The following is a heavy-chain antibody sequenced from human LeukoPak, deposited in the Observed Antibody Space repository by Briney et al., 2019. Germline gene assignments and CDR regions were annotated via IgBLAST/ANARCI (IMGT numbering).Heavy chain of an antibody. D-gene: IGHD3-10*01. V-gene: IGHV4-59*01. J-gene: IGHJ5*02. CDR3: ARDDYRGVTNFDP. CDR1: GGSISPYF. CDR2: ISYTGNT. Sequence: SETLSLTCTVSGGSISPYFWSWIRQPPGKGLEWIGYISYTGNTNYNPSLKSRVTISVDTSKDQFSLQLTSVTAADTAVYYCARDDYRGVTNFDPWGQGTLVTVSS.